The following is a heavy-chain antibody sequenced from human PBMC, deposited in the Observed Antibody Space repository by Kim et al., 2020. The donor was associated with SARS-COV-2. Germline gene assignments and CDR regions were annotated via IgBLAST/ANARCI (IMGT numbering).Heavy chain of an antibody. V-gene: IGHV3-48*03. Sequence: YYAGSVKGRFTISRDNAKNSLYLQMNSLRAEDTAVYYCARDQYYYYGMDVWGQGTTVTVSS. J-gene: IGHJ6*02. CDR3: ARDQYYYYGMDV.